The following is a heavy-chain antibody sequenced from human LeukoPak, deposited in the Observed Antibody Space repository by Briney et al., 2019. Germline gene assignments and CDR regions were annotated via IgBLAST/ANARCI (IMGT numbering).Heavy chain of an antibody. J-gene: IGHJ4*02. V-gene: IGHV1-8*01. CDR1: GYTFTSYD. D-gene: IGHD2-8*01. CDR2: MNRNSGNT. CDR3: GRGRGNGRPENYFDY. Sequence: ASVTVSCRASGYTFTSYDINWVRQAAGQGPEWMGWMNRNSGNTGYVQRFQGRVTMTRNTSISTAYMELNSLRSEDTAVYFCGRGRGNGRPENYFDYWGQGTLVTVSS.